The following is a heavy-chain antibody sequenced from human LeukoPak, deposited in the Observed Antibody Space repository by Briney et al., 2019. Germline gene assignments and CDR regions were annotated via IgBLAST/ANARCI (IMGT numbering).Heavy chain of an antibody. J-gene: IGHJ4*02. CDR3: TRDSGVETYYDYVWGSPYFDY. Sequence: GGSLRLSCTASGFTFGDYAMSWFRQAPGKGLEWVGFIRSKAYGGTTEYAASVKGRFTISRDDSKSIAYLQMNSLKTEDTAVYYCTRDSGVETYYDYVWGSPYFDYWGQGTLVTVSS. D-gene: IGHD3-16*01. CDR2: IRSKAYGGTT. CDR1: GFTFGDYA. V-gene: IGHV3-49*03.